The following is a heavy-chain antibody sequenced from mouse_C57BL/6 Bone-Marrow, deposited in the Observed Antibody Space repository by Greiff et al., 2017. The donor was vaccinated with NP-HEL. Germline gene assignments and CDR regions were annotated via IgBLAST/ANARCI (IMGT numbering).Heavy chain of an antibody. J-gene: IGHJ3*01. CDR1: GYTFTSYT. CDR3: ARWRGY. V-gene: IGHV1-4*01. CDR2: INPSSGYT. Sequence: VQVVESGAELARPGASVKMSCKASGYTFTSYTMHWVKQRPGQGLEWIGYINPSSGYTKYNQKFKDKATLTADKSSSTAYMQLSSLTSEDSAVCYGARWRGYWGQGTLVTVSA.